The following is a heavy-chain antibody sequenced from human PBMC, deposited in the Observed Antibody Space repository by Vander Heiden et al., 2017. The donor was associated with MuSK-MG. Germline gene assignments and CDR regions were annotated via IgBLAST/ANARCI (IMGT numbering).Heavy chain of an antibody. CDR1: GYTFTSYG. V-gene: IGHV1-18*01. CDR2: ISAYNGNT. D-gene: IGHD2-2*01. J-gene: IGHJ6*02. Sequence: QVQLVQSGAEVKKPGASVKVSCKASGYTFTSYGISWVRQAPGQGLEWMGWISAYNGNTNDAQKLQGRVTMTTDTSTSTAYMELRSLRSDDTAVYYCAREVGYCSSTSCYYYYGMDVWGQVTTVTVSS. CDR3: AREVGYCSSTSCYYYYGMDV.